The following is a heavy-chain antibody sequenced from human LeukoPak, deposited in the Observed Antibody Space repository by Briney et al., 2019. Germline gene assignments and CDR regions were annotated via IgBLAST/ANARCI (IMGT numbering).Heavy chain of an antibody. J-gene: IGHJ4*02. CDR3: ARYQPLLSYFDY. CDR1: GGSISSGGYY. D-gene: IGHD2-21*02. Sequence: SQTLSLTCTVSGGSISSGGYYWSWIRQHPGKGLEWIGYTYYSGSTYYNPSLKSRLTISVDTSENQFSLKLSSVTAADTAVYYCARYQPLLSYFDYWGQGTLVTVSS. V-gene: IGHV4-31*03. CDR2: TYYSGST.